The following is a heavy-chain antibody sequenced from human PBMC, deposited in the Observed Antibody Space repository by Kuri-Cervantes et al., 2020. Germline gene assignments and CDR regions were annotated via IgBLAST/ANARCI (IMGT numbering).Heavy chain of an antibody. V-gene: IGHV4-39*02. CDR1: GGSISSSSYY. CDR2: IYYSGST. D-gene: IGHD2-2*01. CDR3: ARDPVVPAANNYYYYGMDV. J-gene: IGHJ6*02. Sequence: SETLSLTCTVSGGSISSSSYYWGWIRQPPGKGLEWIGSIYYSGSTYYNPSLKSRVTISVDTSKNQFSLKLSSVTAADTAVYYCARDPVVPAANNYYYYGMDVWGQGTTVTVSS.